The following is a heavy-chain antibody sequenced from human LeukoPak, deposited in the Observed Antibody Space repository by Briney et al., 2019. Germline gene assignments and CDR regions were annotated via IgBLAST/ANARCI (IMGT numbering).Heavy chain of an antibody. Sequence: GGSLRLSCAASGFTFSSYSMNWVRQAPGKGLEWVLSISSSSSYIYYADSVKGRFTISRDNAKNSLYLQMNSLRAEDTAVYYCAKYRTGTFLYYYYYMDVWGKGTTVTVSS. CDR3: AKYRTGTFLYYYYYMDV. CDR2: ISSSSSYI. V-gene: IGHV3-21*04. D-gene: IGHD1-7*01. J-gene: IGHJ6*03. CDR1: GFTFSSYS.